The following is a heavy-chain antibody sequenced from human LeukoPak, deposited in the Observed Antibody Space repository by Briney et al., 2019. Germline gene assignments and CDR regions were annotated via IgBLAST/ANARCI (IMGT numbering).Heavy chain of an antibody. D-gene: IGHD5-24*01. CDR2: IKHDGTET. CDR3: ATDRDGYRKNWYRFHY. Sequence: GGSLRLSCAASAFFFRNYWMIWVRQAPGKGLEWVANIKHDGTETNYVDSVKGRFTISRDNAKKSLYLQMNSLRAEDSAVYYCATDRDGYRKNWYRFHYWGQGTRVAVSS. V-gene: IGHV3-7*04. CDR1: AFFFRNYW. J-gene: IGHJ4*02.